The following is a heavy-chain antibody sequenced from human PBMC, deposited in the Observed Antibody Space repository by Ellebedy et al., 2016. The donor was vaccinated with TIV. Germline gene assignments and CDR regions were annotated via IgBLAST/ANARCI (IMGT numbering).Heavy chain of an antibody. J-gene: IGHJ4*02. CDR3: VRDGGYSGYDYYVDS. Sequence: AASVKVSCKASGYTFNYYALNWARQAPGQGLEWMGWINTNTGNPTYAQGFTGRFVFSLDTSVSTAYLQISSLKAEDTAVYYCVRDGGYSGYDYYVDSWGQGTLVTVSS. CDR1: GYTFNYYA. V-gene: IGHV7-4-1*02. CDR2: INTNTGNP. D-gene: IGHD5-12*01.